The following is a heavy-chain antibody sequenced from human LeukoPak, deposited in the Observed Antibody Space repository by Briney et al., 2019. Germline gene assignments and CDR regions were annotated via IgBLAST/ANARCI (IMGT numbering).Heavy chain of an antibody. D-gene: IGHD1-26*01. Sequence: GESLKISCKGSGYSFTNYWIGWARQMSGKGLEWMGVIYPGDSDTRYRPAFQGQVNISADKSISTTYLQWRSLKASDTAMYYCARRYSGSYLVDYWGQGTLVIVSS. V-gene: IGHV5-51*01. CDR3: ARRYSGSYLVDY. CDR2: IYPGDSDT. CDR1: GYSFTNYW. J-gene: IGHJ4*02.